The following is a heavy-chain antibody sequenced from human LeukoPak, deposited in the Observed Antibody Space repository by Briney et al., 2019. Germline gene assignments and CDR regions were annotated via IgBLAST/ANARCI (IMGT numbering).Heavy chain of an antibody. D-gene: IGHD2-2*01. CDR2: INPNSGGT. CDR1: GYTLTDYY. Sequence: ASVKVSCKASGYTLTDYYMHWVRQAPGQGLEWMGRINPNSGGTNYAQKFQGRVTMTRDTSISTVYMELSRLRSDDTAVYYCAKNGLTSERGDYWGQGTLVTVSS. J-gene: IGHJ4*02. CDR3: AKNGLTSERGDY. V-gene: IGHV1-2*06.